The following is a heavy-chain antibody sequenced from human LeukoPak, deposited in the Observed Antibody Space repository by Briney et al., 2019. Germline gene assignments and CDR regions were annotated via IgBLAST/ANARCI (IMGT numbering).Heavy chain of an antibody. V-gene: IGHV3-21*01. J-gene: IGHJ4*02. CDR3: ATPPGSYPTI. CDR2: ISSSSSYI. CDR1: GFTFSSYS. D-gene: IGHD1-26*01. Sequence: PGGSLRLSCAASGFTFSSYSMNWVRQAPGKGLEWVSSISSSSSYIYYADSVKGRFTISRDNAKNSLYLQMNRLRAEDTAVYYCATPPGSYPTIWGQGTLVTVSS.